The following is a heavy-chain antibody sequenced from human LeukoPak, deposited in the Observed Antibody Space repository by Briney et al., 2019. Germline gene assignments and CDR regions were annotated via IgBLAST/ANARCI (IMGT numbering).Heavy chain of an antibody. D-gene: IGHD2-15*01. Sequence: NPSETLSLTCTVSGGSISSSSFHWAWIRQPPGKGLEWIGSIYYTGTTYYNPSLKSRLTISVDTSRNQFSLKLSSVTAADTALYYCARVFCDTISCYSFDPWGQGALVAVSS. V-gene: IGHV4-39*01. CDR3: ARVFCDTISCYSFDP. CDR1: GGSISSSSFH. CDR2: IYYTGTT. J-gene: IGHJ5*02.